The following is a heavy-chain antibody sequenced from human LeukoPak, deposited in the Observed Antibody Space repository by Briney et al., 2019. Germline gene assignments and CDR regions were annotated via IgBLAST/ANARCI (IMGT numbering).Heavy chain of an antibody. V-gene: IGHV3-66*01. CDR3: ARGGVDIVVVVAATTSGAFDI. CDR1: GFTVSSNY. Sequence: GGSLRLSCAASGFTVSSNYMTWVRQAPGKGLEWVSVIYSGGRTYYADSVKGRFTVSRDNSKNTVFLQMNSLRAEDTAVYYCARGGVDIVVVVAATTSGAFDIWGQGTMVTVSS. CDR2: IYSGGRT. J-gene: IGHJ3*02. D-gene: IGHD2-15*01.